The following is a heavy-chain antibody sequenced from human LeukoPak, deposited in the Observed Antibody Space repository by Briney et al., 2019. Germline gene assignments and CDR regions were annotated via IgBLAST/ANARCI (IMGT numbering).Heavy chain of an antibody. CDR1: GFTFSSYG. V-gene: IGHV3-53*01. J-gene: IGHJ3*02. CDR3: ARVTPPYDSSLGI. CDR2: IYSGGST. Sequence: GGSLRLSCAASGFTFSSYGMHWVRQAPGKGLEWVSVIYSGGSTYYADSVKGRFTISRDNSKNTLYLQMNSLRAEDTAVYYCARVTPPYDSSLGIWGQGTMVTVSS. D-gene: IGHD3-22*01.